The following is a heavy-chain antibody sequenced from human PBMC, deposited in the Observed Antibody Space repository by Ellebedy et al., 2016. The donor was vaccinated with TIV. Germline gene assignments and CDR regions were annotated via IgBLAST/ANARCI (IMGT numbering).Heavy chain of an antibody. CDR2: IKQDGSEK. D-gene: IGHD2-2*01. J-gene: IGHJ6*02. CDR1: GFTFSSYW. Sequence: GESLKISXAASGFTFSSYWMSWVRQAPGKGLEWVANIKQDGSEKYYVDSVKGRFTISRDNSKNTLYLQMNSLRAEDTAVYYCAKEYCSSTSCFEFGYYYGMDGWGQGTTVTVSS. V-gene: IGHV3-7*01. CDR3: AKEYCSSTSCFEFGYYYGMDG.